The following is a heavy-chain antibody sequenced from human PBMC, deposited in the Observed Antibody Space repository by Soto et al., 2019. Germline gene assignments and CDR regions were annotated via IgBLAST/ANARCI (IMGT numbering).Heavy chain of an antibody. CDR1: GFTLSSYA. J-gene: IGHJ4*02. Sequence: EVQLLESGGGLVQPGGSLRLSCAASGFTLSSYAMSWVRQAPGKGLEWVSSISGGGGTTYYADSVKGRFTISRDNSRNMLYLQVNSLRAEDTAVYYCAKEVYYYFDYWGQGTLVTVSS. V-gene: IGHV3-23*01. CDR3: AKEVYYYFDY. D-gene: IGHD1-20*01. CDR2: ISGGGGTT.